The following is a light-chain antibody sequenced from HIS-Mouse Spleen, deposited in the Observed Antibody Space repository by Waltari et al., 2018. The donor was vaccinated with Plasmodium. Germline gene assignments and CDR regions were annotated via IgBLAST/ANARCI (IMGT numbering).Light chain of an antibody. Sequence: DVVMTQSPLSLPVTLGQPASISCRSSQSLVHSDGNTYLNWCQQRPGQSPRRLMYKVSNPDSGVPDRFSGSGSGTDFTLKISRVEAEDVGVYYCMQGTHWPMYTFGQGTKLEIK. CDR3: MQGTHWPMYT. CDR1: QSLVHSDGNTY. J-gene: IGKJ2*01. CDR2: KVS. V-gene: IGKV2-30*02.